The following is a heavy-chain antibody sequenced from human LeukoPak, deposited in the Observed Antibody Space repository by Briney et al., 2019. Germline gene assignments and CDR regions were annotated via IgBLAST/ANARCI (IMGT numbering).Heavy chain of an antibody. Sequence: GGSLRLSCAASGFVFKYSDMAWVRQAPGKGLEWVSGINWNGGSTGCADSVKGRFTISRDNAKNSLYLQMNSLRAKDTALYYCAREGQRMVRGVIGYWGQGTLVTVSS. D-gene: IGHD3-10*01. CDR1: GFVFKYSD. CDR3: AREGQRMVRGVIGY. V-gene: IGHV3-20*04. J-gene: IGHJ4*02. CDR2: INWNGGST.